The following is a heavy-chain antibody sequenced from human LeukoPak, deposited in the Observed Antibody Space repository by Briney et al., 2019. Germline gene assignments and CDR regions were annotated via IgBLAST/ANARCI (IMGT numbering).Heavy chain of an antibody. CDR2: MNPNSGNT. CDR1: GYTFTSYD. V-gene: IGHV1-8*01. J-gene: IGHJ4*02. Sequence: GASVKVSCKASGYTFTSYDINWVRQATGQGLEWMGWMNPNSGNTGYAQKFQGRVTMTRNTSMSTAYMELSSRRSEDTAVYYCARGSYYDSSGHYYRAPFDYWGQGTLVTVSS. CDR3: ARGSYYDSSGHYYRAPFDY. D-gene: IGHD3-22*01.